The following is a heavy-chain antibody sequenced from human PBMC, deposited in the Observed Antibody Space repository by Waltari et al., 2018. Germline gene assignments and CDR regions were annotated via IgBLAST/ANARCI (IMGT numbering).Heavy chain of an antibody. D-gene: IGHD4-17*01. Sequence: QVQLVESGGGVVQPGRSMRLSCAAYGFTFSSYGMHWVRHAPGKGLEWVAVISYDGSNKYYADSVKGRFTISRDNSKNTLYLQMNSLRAEDTAVYYCAKDLPYDYGGKVIQHWGQGTLVTVSS. V-gene: IGHV3-30*18. J-gene: IGHJ1*01. CDR2: ISYDGSNK. CDR1: GFTFSSYG. CDR3: AKDLPYDYGGKVIQH.